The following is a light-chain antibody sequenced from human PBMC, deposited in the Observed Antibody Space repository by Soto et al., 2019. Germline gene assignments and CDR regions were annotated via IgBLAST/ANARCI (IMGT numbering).Light chain of an antibody. CDR1: SSDVGGSNF. CDR2: EVS. CDR3: LSYSSSTSPYV. V-gene: IGLV2-14*01. Sequence: QSALTQPASVSGSPGQSITISCTGTSSDVGGSNFVSWYQQHPGKAPKLMIYEVSTRPSGVSHRFSGSKSGNTASLTISGLQAEDEADYYCLSYSSSTSPYVLGTATKLTVL. J-gene: IGLJ1*01.